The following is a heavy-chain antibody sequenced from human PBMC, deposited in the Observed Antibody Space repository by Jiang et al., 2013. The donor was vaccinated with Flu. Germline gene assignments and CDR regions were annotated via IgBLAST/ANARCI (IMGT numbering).Heavy chain of an antibody. Sequence: GAEVKKPGESLKISCKGSGYSFTSYWIGWVRRCRKGLEWMGIIYPGDSDTRYSPSFQGQVTISADKSISTAYLQWSSLKASDTAMYYCARRKNYYDSSGYKYYFDYWGQGTLVTVSS. V-gene: IGHV5-51*01. CDR3: ARRKNYYDSSGYKYYFDY. CDR1: GYSFTSYW. J-gene: IGHJ4*02. CDR2: IYPGDSDT. D-gene: IGHD3-22*01.